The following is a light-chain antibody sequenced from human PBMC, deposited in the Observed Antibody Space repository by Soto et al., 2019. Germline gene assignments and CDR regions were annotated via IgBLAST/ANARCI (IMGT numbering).Light chain of an antibody. CDR3: QQRRNWPLT. CDR2: DAS. V-gene: IGKV3-11*01. Sequence: EIVLIQSPATLSLSPGERATLSCRASQSVSSSLAWYQQNPGQAPRLLIYDASNRATGVPARFSGSGSGTDFTLTVSGLEPEDFAVYFCQQRRNWPLTFGGGTKVDIK. J-gene: IGKJ4*01. CDR1: QSVSSS.